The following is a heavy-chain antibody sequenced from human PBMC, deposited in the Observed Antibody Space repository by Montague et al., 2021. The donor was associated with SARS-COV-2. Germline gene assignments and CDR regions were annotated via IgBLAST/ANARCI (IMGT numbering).Heavy chain of an antibody. D-gene: IGHD2-21*02. CDR3: AIYTAHDALDI. CDR1: GASINSTNW. Sequence: SETLSLTCDVSGASINSTNWWSWVRPPPGKGLEWIGEIYHSGSTYYNPSLKMRIFMSVDEPKNQFSLRLTSVTAVDTAIYYCAIYTAHDALDIWGQGTLVTVSS. V-gene: IGHV4-4*02. J-gene: IGHJ3*02. CDR2: IYHSGST.